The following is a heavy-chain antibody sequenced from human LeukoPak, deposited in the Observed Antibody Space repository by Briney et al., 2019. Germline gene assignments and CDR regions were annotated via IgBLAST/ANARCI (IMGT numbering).Heavy chain of an antibody. V-gene: IGHV3-11*05. CDR2: ISSSSSYT. Sequence: GASLRLSCAASGFTFSDYYMSWIRQAPGKGLEWVSYISSSSSYTNYADSVKGRFTISRDNAKNSLYLQMNSLRAEDTAVYYCARDGCISTSCYADWFDPWGQGTLVTVSS. D-gene: IGHD2-2*01. CDR3: ARDGCISTSCYADWFDP. CDR1: GFTFSDYY. J-gene: IGHJ5*02.